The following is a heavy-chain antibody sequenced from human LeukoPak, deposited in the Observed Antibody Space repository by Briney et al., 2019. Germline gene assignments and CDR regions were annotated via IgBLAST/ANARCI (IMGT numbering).Heavy chain of an antibody. V-gene: IGHV3-48*03. CDR1: GFTFSSYE. Sequence: GGSLRVSCAASGFTFSSYEMNWVRQAPGKGLEWVSYISSSGSTIYYADSVKGRFTISRDNAKNSLYLQMNSLRAEDTAVYYCARDSGYDFSFSDYWGQGTLVTVSS. J-gene: IGHJ4*02. D-gene: IGHD5-12*01. CDR3: ARDSGYDFSFSDY. CDR2: ISSSGSTI.